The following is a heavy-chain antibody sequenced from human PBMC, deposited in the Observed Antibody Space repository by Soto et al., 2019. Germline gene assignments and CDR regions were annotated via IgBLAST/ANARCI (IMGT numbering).Heavy chain of an antibody. D-gene: IGHD4-17*01. Sequence: QVRLEESGPGLVKPSATLSLICSVSGGSVNNANYFWNWIRHHPENGLEWIGYISYSGSTRYNPSFKPPATLSIDTSNNQFSLRLNSVTVAATAVYFCARDADYGGSRGGMDVWGRGATVTVSS. CDR1: GGSVNNANYF. V-gene: IGHV4-31*01. CDR2: ISYSGST. CDR3: ARDADYGGSRGGMDV. J-gene: IGHJ6*02.